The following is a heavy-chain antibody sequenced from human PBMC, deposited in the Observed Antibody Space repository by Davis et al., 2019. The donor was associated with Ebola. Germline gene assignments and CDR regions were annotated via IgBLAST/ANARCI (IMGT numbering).Heavy chain of an antibody. J-gene: IGHJ5*02. Sequence: GESLQISCAASGFIFSSDAMSWVRQAPGKGLEWVSSISVRSITYHADSVKGRFTISRDNSKNTLYLQMNSLRAEDTAVYYCAKVHPPTTVTTGWFDPWGQGTLVTVSS. D-gene: IGHD4-17*01. V-gene: IGHV3-23*01. CDR2: ISVRSIT. CDR3: AKVHPPTTVTTGWFDP. CDR1: GFIFSSDA.